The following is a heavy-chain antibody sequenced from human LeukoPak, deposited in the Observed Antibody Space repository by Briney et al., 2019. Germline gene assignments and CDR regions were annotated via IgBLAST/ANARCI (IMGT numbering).Heavy chain of an antibody. J-gene: IGHJ4*02. CDR1: GGSFSGYY. CDR3: SRSSSFDY. Sequence: SETLSLTCAVYGGSFSGYYWSWIRQPPGKGLEWIGEINHSGSANYNPSLKSRVTISVDTSKNQFSLKLSSVTAADTAVYYCSRSSSFDYWGQGTLVTVSS. V-gene: IGHV4-34*01. CDR2: INHSGSA.